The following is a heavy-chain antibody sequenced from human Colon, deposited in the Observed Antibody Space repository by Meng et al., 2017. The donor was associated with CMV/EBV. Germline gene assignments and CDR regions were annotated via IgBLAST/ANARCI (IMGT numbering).Heavy chain of an antibody. J-gene: IGHJ5*02. CDR2: IHFTGIT. CDR3: ARDMQVTDGSLNWFDP. Sequence: GSITRRDHHWNWIRQPPRKDLEWIGYIHFTGITYYNPSLKSRVTISRDTSKNQFSLKLTSVTAADTAVYYCARDMQVTDGSLNWFDPWGQGTLVTVSS. CDR1: GSITRRDHH. V-gene: IGHV4-30-4*08. D-gene: IGHD5-24*01.